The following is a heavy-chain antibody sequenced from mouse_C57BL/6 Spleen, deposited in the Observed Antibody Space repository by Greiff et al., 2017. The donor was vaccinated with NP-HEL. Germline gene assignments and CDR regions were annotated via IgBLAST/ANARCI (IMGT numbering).Heavy chain of an antibody. J-gene: IGHJ4*01. Sequence: EVKVVESGGGLVKPGGSLKLSCAASGFTFSDYGMHWVRQAPEKGLEWVAYISSGSSTIYYADTVKGRFTITRDNAKSTLFLQMTSLRSEDTAMYYCARGYDDAMDYWGQGTSVTVSS. CDR3: ARGYDDAMDY. CDR1: GFTFSDYG. CDR2: ISSGSSTI. V-gene: IGHV5-17*01. D-gene: IGHD2-3*01.